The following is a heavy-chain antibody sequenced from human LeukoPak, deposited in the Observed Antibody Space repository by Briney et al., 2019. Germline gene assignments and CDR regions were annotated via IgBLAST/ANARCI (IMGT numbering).Heavy chain of an antibody. CDR2: IYYSGST. CDR3: ARDWSFGEFTIDY. D-gene: IGHD3-10*01. J-gene: IGHJ4*02. Sequence: SETLSLTCTVSGGSISSSSYYRGWIRQPPGKGLEWIGSIYYSGSTYYNPSLKSRVTISVDTSKNQFSLKLSSVTAADTAVYYCARDWSFGEFTIDYWGQGTLVTVSS. V-gene: IGHV4-39*07. CDR1: GGSISSSSYY.